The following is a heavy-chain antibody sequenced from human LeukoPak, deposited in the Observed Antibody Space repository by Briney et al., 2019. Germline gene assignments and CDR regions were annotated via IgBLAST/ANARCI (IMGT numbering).Heavy chain of an antibody. CDR1: GYSISSGYY. V-gene: IGHV4-38-2*02. Sequence: SETLSLTCAVSGYSISSGYYWGWIRQPPGKGLEWIGSIYHSGSTYYNPSLKSRVTISVDTSKNQFSLKLSSVTAADTAVYYCARDLFDMVRGVMNWFDPWGPGTLVTVSS. D-gene: IGHD3-10*01. CDR3: ARDLFDMVRGVMNWFDP. CDR2: IYHSGST. J-gene: IGHJ5*02.